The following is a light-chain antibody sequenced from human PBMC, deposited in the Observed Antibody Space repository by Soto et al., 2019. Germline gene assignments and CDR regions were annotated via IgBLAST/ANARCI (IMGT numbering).Light chain of an antibody. CDR3: QQYHNWPLS. CDR2: AAS. Sequence: EIVMTQSPATLSVSPGERATLSCGASQSVRSNLAWYQQKPGQAPRLLIYAASTRATGIPARFSGSGSGTDFTLTISSLQSEDLAVYYCQQYHNWPLSFGQGTRLEIK. V-gene: IGKV3-15*01. CDR1: QSVRSN. J-gene: IGKJ5*01.